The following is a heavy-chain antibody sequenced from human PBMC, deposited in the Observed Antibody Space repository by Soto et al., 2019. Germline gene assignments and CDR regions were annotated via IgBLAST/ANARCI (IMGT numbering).Heavy chain of an antibody. CDR3: ARSMYSTSAQLYYGMDV. CDR1: GYSIRSGYF. CDR2: MYHSGIT. D-gene: IGHD6-6*01. J-gene: IGHJ6*02. V-gene: IGHV4-38-2*01. Sequence: SETLSLTCAVSGYSIRSGYFWGWIRQPPGKGLEWIGSMYHSGITYYNLSIKSRFTISVDTSKNQLSLKLSSATAADTAVYYCARSMYSTSAQLYYGMDVWGQGTTVT.